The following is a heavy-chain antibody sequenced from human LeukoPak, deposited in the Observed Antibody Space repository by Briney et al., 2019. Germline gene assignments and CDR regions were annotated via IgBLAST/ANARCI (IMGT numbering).Heavy chain of an antibody. CDR3: AREWVGSGSYLSYYFDY. D-gene: IGHD3-10*01. CDR1: GGSFSGYY. CDR2: INHSGST. V-gene: IGHV4-34*01. J-gene: IGHJ4*02. Sequence: SETLSLTCAVYGGSFSGYYWSWIRQPPGKGLEWIGEINHSGSTNYNPSLKSRVTISVDTSKNQFSLKLSSVTAADTAVYYCAREWVGSGSYLSYYFDYWGQGTLVTVSS.